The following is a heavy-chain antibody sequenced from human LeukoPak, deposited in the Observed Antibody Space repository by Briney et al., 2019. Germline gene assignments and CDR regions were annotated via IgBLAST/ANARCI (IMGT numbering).Heavy chain of an antibody. V-gene: IGHV4-31*03. Sequence: TLSLTCTVSGGSISSGGYYWSWIRQHPGKGLEWIGYIYYSGSTYYNPSLKSRVTISVDTSKNQFSLKLSSVTAADTAVYYCVRGVEQWLQPVIDYWGQGTLVTVSS. J-gene: IGHJ4*02. CDR2: IYYSGST. CDR3: VRGVEQWLQPVIDY. D-gene: IGHD6-19*01. CDR1: GGSISSGGYY.